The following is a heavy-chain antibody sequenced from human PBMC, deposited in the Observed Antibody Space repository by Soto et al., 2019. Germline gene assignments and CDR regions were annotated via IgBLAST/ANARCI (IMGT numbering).Heavy chain of an antibody. CDR2: INAGNGNT. J-gene: IGHJ4*02. CDR3: ARDPNDYGDYVFDY. D-gene: IGHD4-17*01. Sequence: ASVKVSCKASGYTFTSYAMHWVRQAPGQRLEWMGWINAGNGNTKYSQKFQGRVTITRDTSASTAYMELSSLRSEDTAVYYCARDPNDYGDYVFDYWGQGTPVTVSS. V-gene: IGHV1-3*01. CDR1: GYTFTSYA.